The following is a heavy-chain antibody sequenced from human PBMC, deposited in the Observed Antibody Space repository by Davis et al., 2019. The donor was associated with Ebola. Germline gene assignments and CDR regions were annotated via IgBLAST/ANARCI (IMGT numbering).Heavy chain of an antibody. CDR1: GGSISSYY. CDR3: ASDATIFGVVVSH. V-gene: IGHV4-39*01. D-gene: IGHD3-3*01. J-gene: IGHJ4*02. CDR2: IYYSGST. Sequence: SETLSLTCTVSGGSISSYYWGWIRQPPGKGLEWIGNIYYSGSTYYNPSLKSRVTISVDTSKNQFSLKLNSVTAADTAVYYCASDATIFGVVVSHWGQGTLVTVFS.